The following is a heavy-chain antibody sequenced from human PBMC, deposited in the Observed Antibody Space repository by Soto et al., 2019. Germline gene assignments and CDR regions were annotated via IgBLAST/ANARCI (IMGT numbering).Heavy chain of an antibody. CDR1: GYSFTSYW. J-gene: IGHJ6*02. CDR3: ARYEQLVSLYYYAMDV. Sequence: GESLKISCEGSGYSFTSYWIGWVRQMPGKGLEWMGIIYPGDSDTRYSPSFQGQVTISADKSISTAYLQWSSLKASDTAIYYCARYEQLVSLYYYAMDVWGQGTTVTVSS. V-gene: IGHV5-51*01. CDR2: IYPGDSDT. D-gene: IGHD6-6*01.